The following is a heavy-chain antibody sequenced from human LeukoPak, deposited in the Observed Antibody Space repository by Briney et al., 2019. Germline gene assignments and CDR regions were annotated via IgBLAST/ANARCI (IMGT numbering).Heavy chain of an antibody. J-gene: IGHJ6*02. V-gene: IGHV3-11*01. CDR1: GFTFSDYY. CDR3: ARDPPPTYYYYYGMDV. Sequence: GGSLRLSCAASGFTFSDYYMSWIRQAPGKGLEWVSYISSSGSTIYYADSVKGRFTISRDNAKNSLHLQMNSLRAEDTAVYYCARDPPPTYYYYYGMDVWGQGTTVTVSS. CDR2: ISSSGSTI.